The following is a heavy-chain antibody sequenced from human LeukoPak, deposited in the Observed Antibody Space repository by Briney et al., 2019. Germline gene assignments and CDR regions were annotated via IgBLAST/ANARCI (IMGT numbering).Heavy chain of an antibody. Sequence: SETLSLTCTVSGGSISSSSYYWGWIRQPPGKGLEWIGSIYYSGSTYYNPSLKSRVTISVDTSKNQFSLKLSSVTAADTAVYYCASGAGDSYGYVSGWFDPWGQGTLVTVSS. CDR3: ASGAGDSYGYVSGWFDP. CDR1: GGSISSSSYY. D-gene: IGHD5-18*01. V-gene: IGHV4-39*07. CDR2: IYYSGST. J-gene: IGHJ5*02.